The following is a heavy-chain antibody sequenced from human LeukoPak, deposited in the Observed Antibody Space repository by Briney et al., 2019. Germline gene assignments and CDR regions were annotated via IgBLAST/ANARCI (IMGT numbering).Heavy chain of an antibody. CDR1: GGSFSGYY. CDR2: INHSGST. J-gene: IGHJ4*02. Sequence: SETLSLTCAVYGGSFSGYYWSWIRQPPGKGLEWIGEINHSGSTNYNPSLKSRVTISVDTSKNQFSLKLSSVTAADTAVYYCAGGQTYYYDSSGYSESPLSFDYWGQGTLVTVSS. V-gene: IGHV4-34*01. CDR3: AGGQTYYYDSSGYSESPLSFDY. D-gene: IGHD3-22*01.